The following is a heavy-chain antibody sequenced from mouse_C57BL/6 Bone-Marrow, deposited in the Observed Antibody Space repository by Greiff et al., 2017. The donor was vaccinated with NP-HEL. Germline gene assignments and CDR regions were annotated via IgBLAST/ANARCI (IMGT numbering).Heavy chain of an antibody. V-gene: IGHV10-1*01. CDR1: GFSFNTYA. Sequence: EVQLVESGGGLVQPKGSLKLSCAASGFSFNTYAMNWVRQAPGKGLEWVARIRSKSNNYATYYADSVKDRFTISRDDSESMLYLQMNNLKTEDTAMYYYVRGLITQVVAPYWDKGTLVTVSA. CDR3: VRGLITQVVAPY. CDR2: IRSKSNNYAT. D-gene: IGHD1-1*01. J-gene: IGHJ3*01.